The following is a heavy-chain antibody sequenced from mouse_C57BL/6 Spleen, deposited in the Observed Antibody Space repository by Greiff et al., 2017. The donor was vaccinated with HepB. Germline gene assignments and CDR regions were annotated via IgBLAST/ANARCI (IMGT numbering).Heavy chain of an antibody. Sequence: VQLQQPGAELVKPGASVKLSCKASGYTFTSYWMHWVKQRTGQGLEWIGMIHPNSGSTNYNEKFKSKATLTVDKSSSTAYMQLSSLTSEDSAVDYCARRSNYGGDAMDYGGQGTSVTVSS. D-gene: IGHD2-5*01. CDR2: IHPNSGST. V-gene: IGHV1-64*01. CDR1: GYTFTSYW. J-gene: IGHJ4*01. CDR3: ARRSNYGGDAMDY.